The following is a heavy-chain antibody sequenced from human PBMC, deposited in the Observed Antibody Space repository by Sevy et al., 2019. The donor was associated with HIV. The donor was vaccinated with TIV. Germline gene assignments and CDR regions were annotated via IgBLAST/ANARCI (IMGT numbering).Heavy chain of an antibody. CDR1: GYICTDYY. V-gene: IGHV1-2*02. CDR2: INSDSGVT. J-gene: IGHJ6*02. Sequence: ASVKVSCKASGYICTDYYIHWVRRAPGQGLEWMAWINSDSGVTNYAQRFQGEVTVTRDTSLNTAYLDLSRLKSNDTAIYFCARLTTKPTSDLYGMDVWGQGTTVTVSS. D-gene: IGHD4-17*01. CDR3: ARLTTKPTSDLYGMDV.